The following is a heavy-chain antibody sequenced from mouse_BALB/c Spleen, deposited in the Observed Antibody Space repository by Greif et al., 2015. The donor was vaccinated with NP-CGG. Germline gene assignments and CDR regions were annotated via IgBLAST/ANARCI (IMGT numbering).Heavy chain of an antibody. J-gene: IGHJ4*01. D-gene: IGHD1-1*01. CDR3: ASYYGSGSAMDY. CDR2: INPSTGYT. Sequence: VKLMESGAELAKPGASVKMSCKASGYTFTSYWMHWVKQRPGQGLEWIGYINPSTGYTEYNQKFKDRATLTADKSSSTAYMQLSSLTAEDTAVYFCASYYGSGSAMDYWGQGTSVSASS. CDR1: GYTFTSYW. V-gene: IGHV1-7*01.